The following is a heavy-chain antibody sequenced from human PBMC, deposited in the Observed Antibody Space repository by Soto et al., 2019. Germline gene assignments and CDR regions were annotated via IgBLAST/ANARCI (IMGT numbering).Heavy chain of an antibody. CDR2: IYYSGST. CDR1: GGSISSGGYY. V-gene: IGHV4-31*03. J-gene: IGHJ4*02. CDR3: ARGPRSPMIVVVSTPYYFDY. D-gene: IGHD3-22*01. Sequence: QVQLQESGPGLVKPSQTLSLTCTVSGGSISSGGYYWSWIRQHPGKGLEWIGYIYYSGSTYYNPSLKSRFTISVDTSKNQFSLKLSSVTAADTAVYYCARGPRSPMIVVVSTPYYFDYWGQGTLVTVSS.